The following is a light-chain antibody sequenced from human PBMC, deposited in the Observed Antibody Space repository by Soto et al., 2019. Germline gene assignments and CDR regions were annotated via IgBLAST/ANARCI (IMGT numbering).Light chain of an antibody. J-gene: IGKJ3*01. CDR1: QSISNI. CDR2: AAS. V-gene: IGKV1-39*01. Sequence: DIQMTQSPSSLSASVGDRVTITCRASQSISNILNWYQQKPGKAPQLLIYAASSLHSGVPSRFSGSGSGTNFTLTISSLHPEDFATYSCQQSYTSPYTFGHGTKVDIK. CDR3: QQSYTSPYT.